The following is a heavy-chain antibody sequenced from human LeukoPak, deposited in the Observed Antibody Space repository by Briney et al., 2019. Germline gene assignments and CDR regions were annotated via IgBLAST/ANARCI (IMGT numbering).Heavy chain of an antibody. Sequence: GGSLRLSCAASGFTFSSCGMNWVRQAPGKGLEWVSYISSSSSTIYYADSVKGRFTISRDNAKNSLYLQMDSLRAEDTAVYYCARGSGYSSGWYWGQGTLVTVSS. J-gene: IGHJ4*02. V-gene: IGHV3-48*01. CDR1: GFTFSSCG. CDR3: ARGSGYSSGWY. CDR2: ISSSSSTI. D-gene: IGHD6-19*01.